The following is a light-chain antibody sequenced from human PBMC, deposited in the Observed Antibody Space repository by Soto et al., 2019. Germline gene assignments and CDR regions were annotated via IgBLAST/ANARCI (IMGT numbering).Light chain of an antibody. Sequence: QSALTQPASVSGSPGQSITISCTGTNSDIGSYNLVSWYQQHPGNAPKLMIYEGSKRPSGVSNRFSASKSGNTASLTISGLQAEDEADYYCCSYAGGVTFNVFGPGTKLTVL. CDR3: CSYAGGVTFNV. V-gene: IGLV2-23*01. J-gene: IGLJ1*01. CDR2: EGS. CDR1: NSDIGSYNL.